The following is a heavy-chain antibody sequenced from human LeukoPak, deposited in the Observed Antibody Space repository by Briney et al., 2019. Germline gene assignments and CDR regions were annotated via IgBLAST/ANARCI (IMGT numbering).Heavy chain of an antibody. CDR2: INHSGST. D-gene: IGHD5-24*01. J-gene: IGHJ4*02. CDR1: GGSFSGYY. CDR3: ARSDLWDGYKLNPFDY. Sequence: SETLSLTCAVYGGSFSGYYWSWIRQPPGKGLEWIGEINHSGSTNYNPSLKSRVTISVDTSKNQFSLKLSSVTAADTAVYYCARSDLWDGYKLNPFDYWGQGTLVTVSS. V-gene: IGHV4-34*01.